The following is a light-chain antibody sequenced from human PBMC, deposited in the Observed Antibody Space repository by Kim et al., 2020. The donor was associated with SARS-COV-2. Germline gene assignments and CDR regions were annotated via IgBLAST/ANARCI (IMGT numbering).Light chain of an antibody. CDR1: NIEHNS. V-gene: IGLV3-21*04. Sequence: PGDTARITGGGDNIEHNSVHSYQQRSGQAPVVVLYYDSARPSGTPERFSGSSSGNIATLTISRVEAVDEADYYCLVWHSNSNHVVFGGGTQLTVL. CDR2: YDS. CDR3: LVWHSNSNHVV. J-gene: IGLJ3*02.